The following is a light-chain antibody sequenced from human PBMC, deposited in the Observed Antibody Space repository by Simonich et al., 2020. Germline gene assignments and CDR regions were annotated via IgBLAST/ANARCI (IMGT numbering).Light chain of an antibody. Sequence: EIVMTQSPATLSVSPGERATLSCRASQSVSSNLAWYQQKPGLAPRILIYDASSRATGIPDRFSGSGSGTDFTLTISRLEPEDFAVYYCQQYGSSPYTFGQGTKLEIK. CDR1: QSVSSN. J-gene: IGKJ2*01. CDR2: DAS. V-gene: IGKV3D-20*01. CDR3: QQYGSSPYT.